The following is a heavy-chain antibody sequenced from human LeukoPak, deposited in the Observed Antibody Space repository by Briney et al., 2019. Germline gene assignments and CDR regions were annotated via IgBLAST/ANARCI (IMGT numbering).Heavy chain of an antibody. J-gene: IGHJ4*02. Sequence: SETLSLTCAVYGGPFSGYYWSWIRQPPGKGLEWIGEINHSGSTNYNPSLKSRVTISVDTSKKQFSLKLSSVTAADTAVYYCARGYSSSWNYFDYWGQGTLVTVSS. CDR1: GGPFSGYY. V-gene: IGHV4-34*01. CDR2: INHSGST. CDR3: ARGYSSSWNYFDY. D-gene: IGHD6-13*01.